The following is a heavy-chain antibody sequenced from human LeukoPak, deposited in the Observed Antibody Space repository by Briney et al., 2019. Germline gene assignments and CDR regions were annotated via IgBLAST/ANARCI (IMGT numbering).Heavy chain of an antibody. CDR3: ARAHVGATPRYVDY. CDR1: GFTFYSYW. CDR2: INSDGSST. V-gene: IGHV3-74*01. J-gene: IGHJ4*02. Sequence: GGSLRLSCAASGFTFYSYWMHWVRQAPGKGLVWVPRINSDGSSTKYADSVKGRFTISRDNAKNTLFLQMNSLRAEDTAVYYCARAHVGATPRYVDYWGQGTLVSVSS. D-gene: IGHD1-26*01.